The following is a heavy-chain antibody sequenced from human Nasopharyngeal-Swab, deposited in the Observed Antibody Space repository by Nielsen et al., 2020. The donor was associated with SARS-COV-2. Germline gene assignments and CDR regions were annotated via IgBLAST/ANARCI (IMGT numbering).Heavy chain of an antibody. CDR2: ISYDGSNK. J-gene: IGHJ6*02. Sequence: QPPGKRLEWVAVISYDGSNKYYADSVKGRFTISRDNSKNTLYLQMNSLRAEDTAVYYCAGGPGDGMDVWGQGTTVTVSS. D-gene: IGHD3-10*01. CDR3: AGGPGDGMDV. V-gene: IGHV3-30-3*01.